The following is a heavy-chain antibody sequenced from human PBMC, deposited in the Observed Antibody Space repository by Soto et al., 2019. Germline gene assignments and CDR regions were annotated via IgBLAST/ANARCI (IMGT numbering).Heavy chain of an antibody. CDR2: ISGSGGST. CDR3: AKGPNYDYVWGSYRYPDY. CDR1: GFTFSSYA. D-gene: IGHD3-16*02. Sequence: PVGSLRLSCAASGFTFSSYAMSWVRQAPGKGLEWVSAISGSGGSTYYADSVKGRFTISRDNSKNTLYLQMNSLRAEDTAVYYCAKGPNYDYVWGSYRYPDYWGQGTLVTVSS. J-gene: IGHJ4*02. V-gene: IGHV3-23*01.